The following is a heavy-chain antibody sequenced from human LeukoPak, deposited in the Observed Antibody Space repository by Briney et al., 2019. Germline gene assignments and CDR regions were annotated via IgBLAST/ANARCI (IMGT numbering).Heavy chain of an antibody. CDR1: GYSFTSYW. V-gene: IGHV5-51*01. Sequence: GESLKISCKGSGYSFTSYWIGWVRQMPGKGLEWMGIVYPGDSDTRYSPSFQGQVTISADKSISTAYLQWSSLKASDTAMYYCARQGPVALVYCGGDCSSFDYWGQGTLVTVSS. CDR3: ARQGPVALVYCGGDCSSFDY. J-gene: IGHJ4*02. D-gene: IGHD2-21*02. CDR2: VYPGDSDT.